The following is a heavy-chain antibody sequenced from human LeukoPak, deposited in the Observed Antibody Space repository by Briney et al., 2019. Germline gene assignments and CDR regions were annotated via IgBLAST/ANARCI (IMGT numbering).Heavy chain of an antibody. CDR3: ARVRGGDYALDY. Sequence: GGSLRLSCAASGFTFSSYSMNWVRQALGEGLEWVSSISSSSSYIYYADSVKGRFTISRDNAKNSLYLQMNSLRAEDTAVYYCARVRGGDYALDYWGQGTLVTVSS. J-gene: IGHJ4*02. V-gene: IGHV3-21*01. CDR2: ISSSSSYI. CDR1: GFTFSSYS. D-gene: IGHD4-17*01.